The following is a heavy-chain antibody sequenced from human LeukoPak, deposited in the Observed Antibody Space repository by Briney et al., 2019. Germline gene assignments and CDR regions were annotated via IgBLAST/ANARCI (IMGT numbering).Heavy chain of an antibody. CDR2: IYYSGST. CDR3: ARSLLTTTTSPAY. J-gene: IGHJ4*02. V-gene: IGHV4-59*01. CDR1: GGSISNYY. Sequence: SETLSLTCTVSGGSISNYYWSWIRQPPGKGLEWIGYIYYSGSTNYNPSLKSRVTISVDTSKNQFSLKLSSVTAADTAVYYCARSLLTTTTSPAYRGQGTRVTVSS. D-gene: IGHD4-17*01.